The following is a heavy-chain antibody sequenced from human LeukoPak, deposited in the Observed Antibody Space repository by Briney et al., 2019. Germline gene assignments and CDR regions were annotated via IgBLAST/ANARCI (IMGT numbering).Heavy chain of an antibody. CDR3: ARHSGSYLYYFDF. CDR2: ISYSGST. Sequence: SEPVSLICTVWSGAICSSSDYWGWIRQPPGKGLQWIERISYSGSTGYIPSLKSRAIMSVETTKNQFALRLSSASAADTAVYYCARHSGSYLYYFDFWGQGALVTVSS. D-gene: IGHD1-26*01. J-gene: IGHJ4*02. CDR1: SGAICSSSDY. V-gene: IGHV4-39*01.